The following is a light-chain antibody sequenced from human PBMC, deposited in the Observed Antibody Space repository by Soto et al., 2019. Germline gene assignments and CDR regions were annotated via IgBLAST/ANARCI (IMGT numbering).Light chain of an antibody. Sequence: DIPMTQYPSSLSAFVGDIVNITCRASQDLNIFLNWLHVKPGKAPKLLLFRTSSLPSVVPSRFSGSGSGTDFTLTITHFQPEDSEVYFCHQGHSPLLTFGEGTRREI. CDR3: HQGHSPLLT. CDR2: RTS. J-gene: IGKJ2*01. CDR1: QDLNIF. V-gene: IGKV1-39*01.